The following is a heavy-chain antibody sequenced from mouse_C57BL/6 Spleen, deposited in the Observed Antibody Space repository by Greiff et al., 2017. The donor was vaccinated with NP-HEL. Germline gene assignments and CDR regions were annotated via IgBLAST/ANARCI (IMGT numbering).Heavy chain of an antibody. CDR2: IDPSDSYT. V-gene: IGHV1-50*01. D-gene: IGHD1-1*01. CDR1: GYTFTSYW. Sequence: QVQLQQPGAELVKPGASVKLSCKASGYTFTSYWMQWVKQRPGQGLEWIGEIDPSDSYTNYNQKFKGKATLTVDTSSSTAYMQLSSLTSEDSAVYYCARARYYGSRYFDVWGTGTTVTVSS. CDR3: ARARYYGSRYFDV. J-gene: IGHJ1*03.